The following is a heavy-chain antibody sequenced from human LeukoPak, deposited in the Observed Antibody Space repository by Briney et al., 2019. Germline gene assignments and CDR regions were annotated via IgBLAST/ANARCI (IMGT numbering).Heavy chain of an antibody. CDR1: GGSISSSSYY. CDR3: ARHIRRVWGSYRLYYFDY. D-gene: IGHD3-16*02. V-gene: IGHV4-39*01. J-gene: IGHJ4*02. CDR2: IYYSGST. Sequence: SETLSLTCTVSGGSISSSSYYWGWIRQPPGKGLEWIGSIYYSGSTYYNPSLKSRVTISVDTSKNQFSLKLSSVTAADTAVYYCARHIRRVWGSYRLYYFDYWGQGTLVTVSS.